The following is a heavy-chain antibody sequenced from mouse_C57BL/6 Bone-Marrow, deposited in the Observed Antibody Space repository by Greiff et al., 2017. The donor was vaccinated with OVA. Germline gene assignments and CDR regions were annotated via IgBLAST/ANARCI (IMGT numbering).Heavy chain of an antibody. CDR1: GYTFTSYD. D-gene: IGHD2-3*01. Sequence: QVQLQQSGPELVKPGASVKLSCKASGYTFTSYDINWVQQRPGQGLEWIGWIYPRDGSTKYKEKIKGRATLTVDTSSSTAYMELHSLTSEDSAVSFCARGWWLLRAWFAYWGQGTLVTVSA. V-gene: IGHV1-85*01. CDR2: IYPRDGST. CDR3: ARGWWLLRAWFAY. J-gene: IGHJ3*01.